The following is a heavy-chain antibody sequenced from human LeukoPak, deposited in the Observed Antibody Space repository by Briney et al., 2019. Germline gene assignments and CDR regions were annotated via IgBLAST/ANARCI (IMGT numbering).Heavy chain of an antibody. V-gene: IGHV3-23*01. J-gene: IGHJ6*02. CDR1: GFTFSSYA. CDR3: AKDNWDIVADVDFYYGMDV. CDR2: ISGSDGST. D-gene: IGHD5-12*01. Sequence: PGGSLRLSCAASGFTFSSYAMSWVRQAPGKGLDWVSAISGSDGSTYYADSVKGRFTISRDNSKHTLYLQMNSLRAEDTAVYYCAKDNWDIVADVDFYYGMDVWGQGTTVTVSS.